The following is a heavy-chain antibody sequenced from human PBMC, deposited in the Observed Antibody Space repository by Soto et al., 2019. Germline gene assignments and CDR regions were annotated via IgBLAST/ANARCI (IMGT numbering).Heavy chain of an antibody. CDR3: ARDRPQFITMIVVVNDAFDI. CDR1: GFSFSTYG. D-gene: IGHD3-22*01. J-gene: IGHJ3*02. V-gene: IGHV3-30*03. Sequence: GGSLRLSCAASGFSFSTYGMHWVRQAPGKGLEWVAFISNDRSNKYYADSVKGRFTISRDNSKNTLYLQMNSLRAEDTAVYYCARDRPQFITMIVVVNDAFDIWGQGTMVTVSS. CDR2: ISNDRSNK.